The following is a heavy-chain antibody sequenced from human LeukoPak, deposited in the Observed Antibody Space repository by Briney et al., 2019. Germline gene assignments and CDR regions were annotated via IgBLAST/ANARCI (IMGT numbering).Heavy chain of an antibody. CDR3: TTGLWFGEN. CDR2: VKSKTDGGTT. V-gene: IGHV3-15*05. CDR1: GFTFSDYY. J-gene: IGHJ4*02. D-gene: IGHD3-10*01. Sequence: GGSLRLSCAASGFTFSDYYMTWIRQAPGKGLEWVGRVKSKTDGGTTDYGAPVKGRFTISRDDSKDTLYLQMDGLKIEDTAVYYCTTGLWFGENWGQGTLVTVSS.